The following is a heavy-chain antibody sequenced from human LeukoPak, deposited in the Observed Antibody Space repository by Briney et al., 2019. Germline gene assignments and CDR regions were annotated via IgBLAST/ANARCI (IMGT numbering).Heavy chain of an antibody. Sequence: ASVKVSCKASGYTFTGYYMHWVRQAPGQGLEWMGWINPNSGGTNYAQKFQGRVTMTRDTSISTAYMELSRLRSDDTAVYYCARAPPYSGSYYDWFDPWGQGTLVTVSS. V-gene: IGHV1-2*02. CDR1: GYTFTGYY. CDR2: INPNSGGT. J-gene: IGHJ5*02. CDR3: ARAPPYSGSYYDWFDP. D-gene: IGHD1-26*01.